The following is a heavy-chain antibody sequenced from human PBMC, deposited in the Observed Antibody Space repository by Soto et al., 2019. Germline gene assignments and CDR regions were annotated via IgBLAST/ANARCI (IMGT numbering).Heavy chain of an antibody. CDR2: SRNKANSYTT. D-gene: IGHD5-12*01. V-gene: IGHV3-72*01. CDR1: GFTFSDHY. J-gene: IGHJ4*02. CDR3: ARVLSGTRSFDY. Sequence: PGGSLRLSCAASGFTFSDHYIDWVRQAPGKGLEWVGRSRNKANSYTTEYAASVKGRFTFSRDDSKNSVYLQMDSLRAEDTAVYYCARVLSGTRSFDYWGQGTLVTVSS.